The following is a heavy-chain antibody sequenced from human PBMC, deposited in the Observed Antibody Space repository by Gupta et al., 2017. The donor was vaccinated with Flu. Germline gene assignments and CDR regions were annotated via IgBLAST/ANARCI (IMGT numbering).Heavy chain of an antibody. J-gene: IGHJ2*01. CDR2: VHYSGSS. CDR3: ARGGASSKYFDL. Sequence: QVQLQESGPGLVKPSETLSLTCTVSGASITGDYWSWIRQSPGKRLEWIAFVHYSGSSNYNSSLRSRLTISIDTSKNQFSLKMTSVTAADTAFYYCARGGASSKYFDLWGPGTLVTVSS. D-gene: IGHD3-10*01. CDR1: GASITGDY. V-gene: IGHV4-59*01.